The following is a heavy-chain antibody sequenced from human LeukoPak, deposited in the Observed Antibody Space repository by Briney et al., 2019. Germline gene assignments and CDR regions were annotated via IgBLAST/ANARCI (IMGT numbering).Heavy chain of an antibody. D-gene: IGHD3-9*01. J-gene: IGHJ6*02. CDR1: GYTFTSYG. CDR3: ARDPDYDILTGWGYYYYGMDV. Sequence: ASVKVSCKASGYTFTSYGISWVRQAPGQGLEWMGWISAYNGNTNYAQKLQGRVTMTTDTSTSTAYMELRSLRSDDTAVYYCARDPDYDILTGWGYYYYGMDVWGQGTTVTGSS. CDR2: ISAYNGNT. V-gene: IGHV1-18*01.